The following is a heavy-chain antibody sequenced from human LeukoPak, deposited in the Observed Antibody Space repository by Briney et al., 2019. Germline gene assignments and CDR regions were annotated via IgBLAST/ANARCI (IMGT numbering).Heavy chain of an antibody. J-gene: IGHJ4*02. CDR1: GFTFSSYW. D-gene: IGHD6-13*01. CDR2: FKQDGSRI. V-gene: IGHV3-7*01. Sequence: GVSLRLSCAASGFTFSSYWMIGVRRAPGKGLEGVANFKQDGSRIHCVDSVKGRFTISRDNAKNSAYLKINSHREEDSAVYYCTTDPGIAAAGTVGYFDFWGQGTLVTVSS. CDR3: TTDPGIAAAGTVGYFDF.